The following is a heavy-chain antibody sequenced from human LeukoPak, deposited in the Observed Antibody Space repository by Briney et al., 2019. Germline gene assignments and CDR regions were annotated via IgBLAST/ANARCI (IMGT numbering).Heavy chain of an antibody. CDR3: ASSKGSSGYYYLGY. Sequence: PGESLRLSCAASGFIIISYSMNWVRQAPGKGLEWVSYISSSSSTIYYADSVKGRFTISRDNAKNSLYLQMNSLRAEDTAVYYCASSKGSSGYYYLGYWGQGTLVTVSS. CDR2: ISSSSSTI. J-gene: IGHJ4*02. D-gene: IGHD3-22*01. V-gene: IGHV3-48*01. CDR1: GFIIISYS.